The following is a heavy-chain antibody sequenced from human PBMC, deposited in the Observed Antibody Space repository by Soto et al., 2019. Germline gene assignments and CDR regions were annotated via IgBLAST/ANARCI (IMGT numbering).Heavy chain of an antibody. D-gene: IGHD2-2*01. Sequence: QVQLVQSGAEVKKPGASVKVSCKASGYTFTGYYMHWVRQAPGQGLEWMGWINPNSGGTNYAQKFQGWVTMTRDTSISTAYMELSRLRSDDTAVYYCAREFGVVVPAAHSSWFDPWGQGTLVTVSS. CDR1: GYTFTGYY. CDR3: AREFGVVVPAAHSSWFDP. J-gene: IGHJ5*02. CDR2: INPNSGGT. V-gene: IGHV1-2*04.